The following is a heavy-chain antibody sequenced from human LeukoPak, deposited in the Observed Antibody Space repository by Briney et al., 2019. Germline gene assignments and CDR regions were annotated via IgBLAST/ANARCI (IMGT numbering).Heavy chain of an antibody. CDR2: IRFDGGHK. V-gene: IGHV3-30*02. Sequence: GGSLRLSCAASGFTFSDYGMFWVRQAPGKGLDWVSFIRFDGGHKYYADSVRGRFTISRDNSKNTVYLQMDSLRSEDTALYYCAKTSIGDGRGHYYYRDVWGKGTTVTISS. CDR3: AKTSIGDGRGHYYYRDV. D-gene: IGHD1-14*01. J-gene: IGHJ6*03. CDR1: GFTFSDYG.